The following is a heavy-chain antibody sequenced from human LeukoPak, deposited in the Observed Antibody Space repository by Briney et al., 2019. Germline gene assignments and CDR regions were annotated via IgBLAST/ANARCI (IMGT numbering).Heavy chain of an antibody. CDR3: ASVDCSSTSCYYYYGMDV. D-gene: IGHD2-2*01. Sequence: SQTLSLTCTVSGGSISSGDYYWSWIRQPPGKGLEWIGYIYYSGSTYYNPSPKSRVTISVDTSKNQFSLKLSSVTAADTAVYYCASVDCSSTSCYYYYGMDVWGKGTTVTVSS. V-gene: IGHV4-30-4*01. J-gene: IGHJ6*04. CDR2: IYYSGST. CDR1: GGSISSGDYY.